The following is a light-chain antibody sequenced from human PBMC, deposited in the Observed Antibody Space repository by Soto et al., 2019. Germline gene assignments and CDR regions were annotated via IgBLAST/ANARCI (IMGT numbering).Light chain of an antibody. CDR3: QQHHGYSPPRWS. CDR2: GAS. CDR1: LSLDGNY. V-gene: IGKV3-20*01. Sequence: IRLTHSPGTLSLSPRERDTLSCVACLSLDGNYLAWYQQKPGQAPRLLIYGASTRATGIPDRFSGSGSGTEFTLTISRLEPEDSALYHCQQHHGYSPPRWSFGQGTKVDI. J-gene: IGKJ1*01.